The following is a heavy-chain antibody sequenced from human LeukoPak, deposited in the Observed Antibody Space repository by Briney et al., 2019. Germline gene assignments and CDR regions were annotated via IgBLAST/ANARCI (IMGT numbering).Heavy chain of an antibody. J-gene: IGHJ4*02. CDR3: AAEFGTSIADY. D-gene: IGHD2-21*01. CDR2: IYCSGST. Sequence: SETLSLTCTVSGGSISNYYWSWIRQPPGKGLEWIGYIYCSGSTNYNPSLKSRVTISVHTSENQFSLKLSSVTAADTAVYYCAAEFGTSIADYWGQGILVTVSS. CDR1: GGSISNYY. V-gene: IGHV4-59*01.